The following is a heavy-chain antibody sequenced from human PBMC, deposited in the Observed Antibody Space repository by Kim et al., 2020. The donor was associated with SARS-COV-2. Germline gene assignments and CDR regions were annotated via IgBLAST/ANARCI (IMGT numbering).Heavy chain of an antibody. CDR1: GFTFSSYG. V-gene: IGHV3-30*18. Sequence: GGSLRLSCAASGFTFSSYGMHWVRQAPGKGLEWVAVISYDGSNKYYADSVKGRFTISRDNSKNTLYLQMNSLRAEDTAVYYCAKEWYDILTGPIQYYGMDVWGQGTTVTVSS. CDR3: AKEWYDILTGPIQYYGMDV. D-gene: IGHD3-9*01. J-gene: IGHJ6*02. CDR2: ISYDGSNK.